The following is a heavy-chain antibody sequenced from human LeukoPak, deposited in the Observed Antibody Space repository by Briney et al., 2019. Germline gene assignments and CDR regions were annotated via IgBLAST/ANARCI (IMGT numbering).Heavy chain of an antibody. D-gene: IGHD3-22*01. CDR2: ISASGRHT. Sequence: GGSLRLSCAASGFCFSGYAMSWVRQAPGKGLEWVSSISASGRHTYHADSVKGRFTISRDNSKNTLYLRMNSLRAEATAVYYCAKDISGYYRPFDYWGQGTLVTVSS. J-gene: IGHJ4*02. CDR1: GFCFSGYA. CDR3: AKDISGYYRPFDY. V-gene: IGHV3-23*01.